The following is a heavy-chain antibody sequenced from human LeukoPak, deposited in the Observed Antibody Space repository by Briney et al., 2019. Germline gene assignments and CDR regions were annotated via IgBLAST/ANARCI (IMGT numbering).Heavy chain of an antibody. CDR1: DASISGYY. CDR2: IHFSGST. J-gene: IGHJ4*02. D-gene: IGHD1-26*01. V-gene: IGHV4-59*01. CDR3: ARDLGGICFDY. Sequence: KASVTLSLTCTVSDASISGYYWSWIRQPPGKGLEWIGSIHFSGSTNYNPSLRSRVTISVDTFKNQLSLKLSSVTAADTAVYYCARDLGGICFDYWGQGTLVT.